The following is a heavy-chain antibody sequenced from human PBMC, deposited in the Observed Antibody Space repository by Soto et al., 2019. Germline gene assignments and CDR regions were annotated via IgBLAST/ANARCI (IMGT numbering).Heavy chain of an antibody. J-gene: IGHJ6*03. CDR3: TTKIVLNWNVDYYYYYYMDV. V-gene: IGHV3-15*01. CDR1: GFSFSKPW. D-gene: IGHD1-20*01. CDR2: IKSKTDGGTT. Sequence: AGGAPRLSCAAPGFSFSKPWMSWGRQAPGKGVEWGGRIKSKTDGGTTDYAAPVKGRFTISRDDSKNTLYLQMNSLKTEDTAVYYCTTKIVLNWNVDYYYYYYMDVWGKGTTVTVSS.